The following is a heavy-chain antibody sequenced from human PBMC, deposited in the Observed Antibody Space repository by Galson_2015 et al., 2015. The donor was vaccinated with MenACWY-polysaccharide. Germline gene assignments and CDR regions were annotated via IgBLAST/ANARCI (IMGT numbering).Heavy chain of an antibody. CDR3: AREGLVEAFEN. CDR2: IRRDGFEK. J-gene: IGHJ3*02. Sequence: SLRLSCATSGFIFTNHWMSWVRKAPGKGLEWVANIRRDGFEKYHVDSVKGRFTISRDNAENSVFLQMNSLRVEDTAVYYCAREGLVEAFENWGQGTMVTVSS. CDR1: GFIFTNHW. D-gene: IGHD2-8*02. V-gene: IGHV3-7*01.